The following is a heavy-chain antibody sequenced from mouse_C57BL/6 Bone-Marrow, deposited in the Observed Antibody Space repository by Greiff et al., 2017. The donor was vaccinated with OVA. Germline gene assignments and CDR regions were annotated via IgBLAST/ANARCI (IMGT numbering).Heavy chain of an antibody. CDR3: AREASGIYYYAMDY. V-gene: IGHV5-12*01. Sequence: EVKLVESGGGLVQPGGSLKLSCAASGFTFSDYYMYWVRQTPEKRLEWVAYISNGGGSTYYPDTVKGRFTISRDNAKTTLYLQMSRLKSEDTAMYYCAREASGIYYYAMDYWGQGTSVTVSS. CDR1: GFTFSDYY. CDR2: ISNGGGST. D-gene: IGHD3-1*01. J-gene: IGHJ4*01.